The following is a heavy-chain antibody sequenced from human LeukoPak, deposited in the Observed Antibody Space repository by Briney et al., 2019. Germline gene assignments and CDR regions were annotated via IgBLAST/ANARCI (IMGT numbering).Heavy chain of an antibody. CDR2: IYHSGST. V-gene: IGHV4-59*01. D-gene: IGHD5-24*01. CDR1: GVSISTYY. J-gene: IGHJ4*02. Sequence: KSSETLSLTCIVSGVSISTYYWNWIRQPPGKGLEWIGYIYHSGSTNYNPSLQSRVTISVDTSKNQFSLKLTSVTAADTAVYYCARARDGYILDYWGQGTLVSVSS. CDR3: ARARDGYILDY.